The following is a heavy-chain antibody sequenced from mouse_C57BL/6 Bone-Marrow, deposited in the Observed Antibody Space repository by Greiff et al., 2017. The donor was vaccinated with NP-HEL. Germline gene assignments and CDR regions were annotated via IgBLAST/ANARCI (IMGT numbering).Heavy chain of an antibody. CDR1: GYTFTSYW. J-gene: IGHJ2*01. Sequence: QVQLQQPGAELVRPGSSVKLSCKASGYTFTSYWMHWVKQRPIQGLEWIGNIDPSDSETHYNQKFKDKATLTVDKSSSTAYMQLSSLTSEDSAVYYCAREGITTVVEKDFDYWGQGTTLTVSS. V-gene: IGHV1-52*01. D-gene: IGHD1-1*01. CDR2: IDPSDSET. CDR3: AREGITTVVEKDFDY.